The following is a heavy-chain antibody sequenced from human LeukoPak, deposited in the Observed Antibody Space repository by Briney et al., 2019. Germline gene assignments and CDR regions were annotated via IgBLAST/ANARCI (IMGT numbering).Heavy chain of an antibody. J-gene: IGHJ4*02. Sequence: GGSLRLSCAASGFTFSDYWMSWVRQAPGKGLEWVANIKQDGSEKYYVDSVKGRFTISRDNDKNSLYLQMNSLRAEDTAVYYCARIKVTTVANFWDYWGQGTLVTVSS. D-gene: IGHD4-23*01. CDR1: GFTFSDYW. V-gene: IGHV3-7*01. CDR2: IKQDGSEK. CDR3: ARIKVTTVANFWDY.